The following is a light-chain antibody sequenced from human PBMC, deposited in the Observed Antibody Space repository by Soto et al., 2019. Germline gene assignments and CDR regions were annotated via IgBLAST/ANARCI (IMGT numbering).Light chain of an antibody. Sequence: QSVLTQPASVSGSPGQSITISCTGTSSDVGGYNFVSWYQHHPGKAPKLIIYDVNNRPSGVSNRFSGSKSGNTASLTISGLQAEDEADYYRTSYTTSSTYVFGTGTKVTVL. CDR3: TSYTTSSTYV. CDR1: SSDVGGYNF. V-gene: IGLV2-14*03. J-gene: IGLJ1*01. CDR2: DVN.